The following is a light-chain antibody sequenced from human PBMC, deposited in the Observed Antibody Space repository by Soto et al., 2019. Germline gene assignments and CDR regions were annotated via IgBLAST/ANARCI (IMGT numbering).Light chain of an antibody. J-gene: IGKJ4*01. CDR1: QGISRW. Sequence: DIQMTQSPSSVSASVGGRVTITCRASQGISRWLGWYQQKPGKGPKLLIYEASTLQRGVPSRFSGSGSGTDFTLTINSLQPEDFATYFCQQVNSFPLTFGGGTKVQIK. V-gene: IGKV1D-12*01. CDR2: EAS. CDR3: QQVNSFPLT.